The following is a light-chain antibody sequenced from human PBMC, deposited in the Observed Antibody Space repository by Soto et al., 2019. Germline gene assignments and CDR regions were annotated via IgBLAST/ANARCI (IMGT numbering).Light chain of an antibody. CDR1: QSVSSRY. J-gene: IGKJ1*01. V-gene: IGKV3-20*01. CDR3: QQYSTSPRT. CDR2: GAS. Sequence: VLTHSLGTLTLPTREEAPLYSSASQSVSSRYLAWYQQQPGQAPRLLIYGASSRATGIPARFSGSGSGTDFTLTISRLEPEDFAVYYRQQYSTSPRTFGQGTKVDIK.